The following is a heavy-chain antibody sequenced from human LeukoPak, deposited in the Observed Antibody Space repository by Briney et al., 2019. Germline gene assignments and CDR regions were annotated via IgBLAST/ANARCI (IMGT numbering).Heavy chain of an antibody. J-gene: IGHJ4*02. V-gene: IGHV4-38-2*02. CDR3: ARQIAVAGKAGFDY. D-gene: IGHD6-19*01. CDR2: TYHSGST. Sequence: SETLSLTCTVSGYSVSSGYYWGWIRQPPGKGLEWIGYTYHSGSTYYKPPLKSRVTISLDTSKNQFSLKLSSVTAADTAVYYCARQIAVAGKAGFDYWGQGTPVTVSS. CDR1: GYSVSSGYY.